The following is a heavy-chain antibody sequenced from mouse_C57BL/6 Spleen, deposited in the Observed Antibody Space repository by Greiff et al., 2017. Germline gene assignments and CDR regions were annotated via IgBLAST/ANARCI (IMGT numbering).Heavy chain of an antibody. V-gene: IGHV6-6*01. J-gene: IGHJ2*01. D-gene: IGHD1-1*01. CDR1: GFTFSDAW. CDR2: IRNKANNHAT. CDR3: TKIGYYGSLYYFDY. Sequence: DVHLVESGGGLVQPGGSMKLSCAASGFTFSDAWMAWVRQSPEKGLEWVAEIRNKANNHATYYAESVKGRFTISRDDSKSSVYLQMNSLRAEDTGIYYCTKIGYYGSLYYFDYWGQGTTLTVSS.